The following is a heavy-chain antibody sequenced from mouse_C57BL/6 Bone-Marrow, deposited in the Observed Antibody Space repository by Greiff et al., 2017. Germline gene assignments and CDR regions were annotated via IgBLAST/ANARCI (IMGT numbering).Heavy chain of an antibody. J-gene: IGHJ2*01. Sequence: EVKLVESGGGLVKPGGSLKLSCAASGFTFSDYGMHWVRQAPEKGLEWVAYISSGSSTIYYADTVKGRFTISRDNAKNTLFLQMTSLRSEDTAMYYCARTITTVVATDYFDYWGQGTTLTVSS. CDR2: ISSGSSTI. V-gene: IGHV5-17*01. CDR3: ARTITTVVATDYFDY. CDR1: GFTFSDYG. D-gene: IGHD1-1*01.